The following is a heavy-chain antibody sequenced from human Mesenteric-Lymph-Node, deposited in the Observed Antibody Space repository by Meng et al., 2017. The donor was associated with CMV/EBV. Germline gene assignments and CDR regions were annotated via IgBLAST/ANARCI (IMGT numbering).Heavy chain of an antibody. CDR3: ARDGRTYCGGDCYSGLNWFDP. CDR1: GGSISSSRYY. J-gene: IGHJ5*02. CDR2: IYYSGST. Sequence: SETLSLTCTVSGGSISSSRYYWGWIRQPPGKGLEWIGSIYYSGSTYYNPSLKSRVTISVDTSKNQFSLKLSSVTAADTAVYYCARDGRTYCGGDCYSGLNWFDPWGQGTLVTVSS. V-gene: IGHV4-39*07. D-gene: IGHD2-21*01.